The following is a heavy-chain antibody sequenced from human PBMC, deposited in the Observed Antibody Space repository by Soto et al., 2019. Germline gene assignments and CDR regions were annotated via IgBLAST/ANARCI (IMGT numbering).Heavy chain of an antibody. V-gene: IGHV6-1*01. Sequence: SQTLSLTCAISGDSVSSNSAAWSWIRQPPSRGLEWLGRTYYRSKWYNDYAVSVNSRITINPDTSKNQFSLQLTSVTPEDTAVYVCARGSHDSTWSWGQGTLVTVSS. CDR3: ARGSHDSTWS. J-gene: IGHJ5*02. D-gene: IGHD2-2*01. CDR1: GDSVSSNSAA. CDR2: TYYRSKWYN.